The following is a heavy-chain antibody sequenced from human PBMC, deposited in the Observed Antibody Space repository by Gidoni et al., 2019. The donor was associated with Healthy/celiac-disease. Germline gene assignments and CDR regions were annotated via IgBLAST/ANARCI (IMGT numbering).Heavy chain of an antibody. CDR3: ARVLTMIVVVNDAFDI. CDR1: GFTFCSYW. D-gene: IGHD3-22*01. J-gene: IGHJ3*02. CDR2: IKQDGSEK. V-gene: IGHV3-7*01. Sequence: ERQLVESVGGLVQPGGSLSLSCAASGFTFCSYWMSWVRQAPGKGLEWVANIKQDGSEKYYVDSVKGRFTISRDNAKNSLYLQMNSLRAEDTAVYYCARVLTMIVVVNDAFDIWGQGTMVTVSS.